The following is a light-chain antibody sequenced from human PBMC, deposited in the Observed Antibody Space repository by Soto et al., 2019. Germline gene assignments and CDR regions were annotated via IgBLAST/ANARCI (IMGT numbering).Light chain of an antibody. CDR1: SSDVGGYNY. CDR2: DVS. V-gene: IGLV2-11*01. J-gene: IGLJ1*01. CDR3: CSYAGSYV. Sequence: ALTQPRPVSGSPGQSVTISCTGTSSDVGGYNYVSWYQQHPGKAPKLMIYDVSKRPSGVPDRFSGSKSGNTASLTISGLQAEDEADYYCCSYAGSYVFGTGTKVTVL.